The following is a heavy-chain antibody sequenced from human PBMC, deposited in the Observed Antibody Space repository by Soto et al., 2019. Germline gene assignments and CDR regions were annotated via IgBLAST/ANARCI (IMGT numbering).Heavy chain of an antibody. D-gene: IGHD6-6*01. J-gene: IGHJ4*02. CDR3: ARASSSSSAADN. V-gene: IGHV4-31*01. Sequence: SETLSLTCSVSGESISSGGYYWSWIRHLPGKGMEWIGYIYETESAYYNQSLKNHVSISMDTSEIHFPMRLPSVSAADSAVYYCARASSSSSAADNWGQELQVTVSS. CDR1: GESISSGGYY. CDR2: IYETESA.